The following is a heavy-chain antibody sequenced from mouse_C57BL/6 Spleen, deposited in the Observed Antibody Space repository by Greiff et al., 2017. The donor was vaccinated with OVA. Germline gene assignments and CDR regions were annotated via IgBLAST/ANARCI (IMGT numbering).Heavy chain of an antibody. V-gene: IGHV1-39*01. J-gene: IGHJ4*01. CDR1: GYSFTDYN. CDR2: INPNYGST. D-gene: IGHD2-1*01. Sequence: QLQESGPELVKPGASVKISCKASGYSFTDYNMHWVKQSPGQSLEWIGVINPNYGSTTYNQKFKGKATFTVDKSSSTAYMQLNSLTSEDSAVYYCARSIDYGNPYYGMDYWGQGTLVTVSA. CDR3: ARSIDYGNPYYGMDY.